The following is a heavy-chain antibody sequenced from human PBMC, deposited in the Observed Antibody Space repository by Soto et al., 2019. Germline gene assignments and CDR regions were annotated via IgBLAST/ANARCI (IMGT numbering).Heavy chain of an antibody. CDR1: GFIFSRSA. V-gene: IGHV3-21*01. D-gene: IGHD6-19*01. J-gene: IGHJ4*02. Sequence: GGFLRLACAASGFIFSRSAMNWVRQAPGKGLEWVSSITSSSSYIYYEDSVKGRFTISIDNAKNSLYLQMNSLRAEDTAVYYCARINSGWGPLSPYAFDYWGQGALVTVSS. CDR2: ITSSSSYI. CDR3: ARINSGWGPLSPYAFDY.